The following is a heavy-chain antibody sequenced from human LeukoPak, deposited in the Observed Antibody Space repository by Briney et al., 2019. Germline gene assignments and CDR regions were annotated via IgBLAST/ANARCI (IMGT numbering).Heavy chain of an antibody. V-gene: IGHV4-61*02. CDR1: GGSISSGSFY. CDR3: ARGGLCGSTSCHISWFDP. J-gene: IGHJ5*02. Sequence: NPSETLSLTCTVSGGSISSGSFYWSWVRQPAGKGLEWIGRIYTSGSTDHNPSLKSRVTISVDTSKNQFSLKLSSVTAADTAVYYCARGGLCGSTSCHISWFDPWGQGTLVTVSS. CDR2: IYTSGST. D-gene: IGHD2-2*01.